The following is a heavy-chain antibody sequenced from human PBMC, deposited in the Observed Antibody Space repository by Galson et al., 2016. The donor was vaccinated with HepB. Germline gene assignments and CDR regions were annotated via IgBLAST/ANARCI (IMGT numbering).Heavy chain of an antibody. CDR1: GFSLSDARMG. J-gene: IGHJ3*02. CDR2: IFSNVEK. V-gene: IGHV2-26*01. CDR3: VRSFRGFDI. Sequence: PALVKPTQTLTLTCTVSGFSLSDARMGVSWIRQPPGKALEWLAHIFSNVEKSYSTSLMRRLTISRDTSKSQVVLTMTNMDPVDTATYYCVRSFRGFDIWGPGTMVTVSS.